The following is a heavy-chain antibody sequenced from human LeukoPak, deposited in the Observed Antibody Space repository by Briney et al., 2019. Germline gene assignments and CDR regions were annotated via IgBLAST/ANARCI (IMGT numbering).Heavy chain of an antibody. CDR1: GYTFTSYG. V-gene: IGHV1-18*01. Sequence: ASVKVSCKASGYTFTSYGISWVRQAPGQGVEWMGWISAYNGNTNYAQKLQGRVTMTTDTSTSTAYMELRSLRSDDTAVYYCARDREGPHYYGSGSYYYYYYGMDVWGQGTTVTVSS. D-gene: IGHD3-10*01. J-gene: IGHJ6*02. CDR2: ISAYNGNT. CDR3: ARDREGPHYYGSGSYYYYYYGMDV.